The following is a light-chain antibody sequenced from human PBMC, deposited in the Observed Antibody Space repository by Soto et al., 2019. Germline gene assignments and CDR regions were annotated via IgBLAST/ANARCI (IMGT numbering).Light chain of an antibody. V-gene: IGLV2-14*01. CDR3: NSYTSGSTYV. CDR2: EVS. Sequence: QSALTQPASVSGSPGQSITISCTGTSSDVGYYNYVSWYQQHPGKAPKLMIYEVSYRPSGVSNRFSGSKSGNTASLTISGLQAEDEADYYCNSYTSGSTYVFGTGTKLTVL. CDR1: SSDVGYYNY. J-gene: IGLJ1*01.